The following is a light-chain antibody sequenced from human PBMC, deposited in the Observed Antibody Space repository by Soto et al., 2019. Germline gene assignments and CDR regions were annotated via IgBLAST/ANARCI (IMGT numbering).Light chain of an antibody. CDR2: GNN. Sequence: QSVLTQPPSVSGALGQSVTISCTGSNSNIGTGYDVHWYQQVPGTAPKLLIYGNNNRPSGVPDRFSGSKSGTSASLAISGLRAEDEADYYCQSYDNSLSVAFGGGTKLTVL. V-gene: IGLV1-40*01. CDR1: NSNIGTGYD. CDR3: QSYDNSLSVA. J-gene: IGLJ2*01.